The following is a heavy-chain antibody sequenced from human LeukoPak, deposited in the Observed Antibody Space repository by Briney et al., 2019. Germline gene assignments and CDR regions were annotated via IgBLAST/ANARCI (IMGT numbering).Heavy chain of an antibody. Sequence: PSETLSLTCTVSDGSISSYHWSWIRQSAGKGLEWIGRIYTSGSTTYNPSLKSRVTMSVVTSKNQFSLKLSSVTAADTAVYYCARDSTIFGVVIDFDYWGQGTLVTVSS. D-gene: IGHD3-3*01. CDR3: ARDSTIFGVVIDFDY. CDR2: IYTSGST. V-gene: IGHV4-4*07. CDR1: DGSISSYH. J-gene: IGHJ4*02.